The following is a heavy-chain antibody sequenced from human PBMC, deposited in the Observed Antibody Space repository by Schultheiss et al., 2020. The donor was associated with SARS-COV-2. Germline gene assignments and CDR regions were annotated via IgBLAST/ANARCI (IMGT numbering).Heavy chain of an antibody. Sequence: SQTLSLTCAISGDSVSSNSAAWSWIRQPPGKGLEWIGYIYYSGSTNYNPSLKSRVTISVDTSKNQFSLKLSSVTAADTAVYYCARDLAVAATDYWGQGTLVTVSS. V-gene: IGHV4-59*12. CDR1: GDSVSSNSAA. CDR3: ARDLAVAATDY. CDR2: IYYSGST. D-gene: IGHD6-19*01. J-gene: IGHJ4*02.